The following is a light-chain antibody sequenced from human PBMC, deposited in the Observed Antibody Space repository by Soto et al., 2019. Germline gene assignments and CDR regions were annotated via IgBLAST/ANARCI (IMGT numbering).Light chain of an antibody. V-gene: IGLV2-18*01. Sequence: QSALTQPPSVSGSPGQSVTISCTRTSSDVGSYNRVSWYQQPPGTAPKLMIYEVSNRPSGVPDRFSGSKSGNTASLTISGLQAEDEADYYCSLYTSSSTLVFGGGTQLTVL. J-gene: IGLJ2*01. CDR3: SLYTSSSTLV. CDR2: EVS. CDR1: SSDVGSYNR.